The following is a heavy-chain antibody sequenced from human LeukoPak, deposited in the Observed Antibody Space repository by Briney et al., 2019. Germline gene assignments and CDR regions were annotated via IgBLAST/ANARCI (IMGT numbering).Heavy chain of an antibody. V-gene: IGHV3-11*01. CDR3: ARDSSHVRRTNLLFDY. J-gene: IGHJ4*02. D-gene: IGHD1/OR15-1a*01. CDR1: GFKFSDYY. CDR2: IGSNGSPV. Sequence: PGGSLRLSCAGSGFKFSDYYMSWIRQAPGKGLEWVSYIGSNGSPVYYADSVKGRFITSRDNANNSLFLQMVSLTAEDTAVYYCARDSSHVRRTNLLFDYWGQGALVTVS.